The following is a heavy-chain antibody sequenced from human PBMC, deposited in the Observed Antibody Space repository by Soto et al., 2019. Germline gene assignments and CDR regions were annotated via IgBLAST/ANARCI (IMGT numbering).Heavy chain of an antibody. V-gene: IGHV3-23*01. CDR1: VFTFSIYA. CDR2: ISGSGGRT. D-gene: IGHD3-9*01. CDR3: AKAWYYDILTGSHLGAFDI. Sequence: RGALRLSWAVAVFTFSIYAVSWVRQAPGRGLEWVSAISGSGGRTYYADSVEGRFTISIDNSKNTLYLQMNSLRAEDTAVYYCAKAWYYDILTGSHLGAFDIWGQGTMVTVSS. J-gene: IGHJ3*02.